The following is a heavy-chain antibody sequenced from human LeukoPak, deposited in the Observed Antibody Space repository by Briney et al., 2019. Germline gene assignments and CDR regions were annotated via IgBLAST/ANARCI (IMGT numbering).Heavy chain of an antibody. CDR2: INHSGST. J-gene: IGHJ3*02. CDR1: GGSFSGYY. D-gene: IGHD5-18*01. V-gene: IGHV4-34*01. Sequence: SETLSLTCAVYGGSFSGYYWSWIRQPPGKGLEWIGEINHSGSTNYIPSLKSRVTISVDTSKNQFSLKLSSVTAADTAVYYCATGGTWIQLWSPDAFDIWGQGTMVTVSS. CDR3: ATGGTWIQLWSPDAFDI.